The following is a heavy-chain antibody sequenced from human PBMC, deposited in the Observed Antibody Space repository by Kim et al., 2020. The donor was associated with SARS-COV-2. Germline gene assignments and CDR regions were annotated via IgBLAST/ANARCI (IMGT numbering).Heavy chain of an antibody. J-gene: IGHJ3*02. D-gene: IGHD3-22*01. V-gene: IGHV7-4-1*02. Sequence: ASVKVSCKASGYTFTSYAMNWVRQAPGQGLEWMGWINTNTGNPTYAQGFTGRFVFSLDPSVSTAYLQISSLKAEDTAVYYGARATPWDSSGYYEASAFDIWGQGTMVTVSS. CDR2: INTNTGNP. CDR3: ARATPWDSSGYYEASAFDI. CDR1: GYTFTSYA.